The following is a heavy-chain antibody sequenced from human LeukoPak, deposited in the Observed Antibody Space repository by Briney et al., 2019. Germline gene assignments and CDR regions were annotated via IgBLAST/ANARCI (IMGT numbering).Heavy chain of an antibody. CDR1: GFTVSSNY. CDR2: IYSGGHT. CDR3: AREGDYRDFHY. D-gene: IGHD4-11*01. J-gene: IGHJ4*02. Sequence: GGSLRLSCAASGFTVSSNYMSWVRQAPGKGLEWVSVIYSGGHTYYADSVKGRFTIFRDNSKNTLYLQMNSLRAEDTAVYYCAREGDYRDFHYWGQGTLVTVSS. V-gene: IGHV3-53*01.